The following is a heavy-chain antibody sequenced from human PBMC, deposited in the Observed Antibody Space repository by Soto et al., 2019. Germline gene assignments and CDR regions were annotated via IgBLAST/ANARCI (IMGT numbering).Heavy chain of an antibody. CDR1: GFTFSSYG. D-gene: IGHD2-2*03. V-gene: IGHV3-33*01. CDR3: ARDLLDIVVVPAAPNGIAAAGGADY. CDR2: IWYDGSNK. Sequence: GGSLRLSCAASGFTFSSYGMHWVRQAPGKGLEWVAVIWYDGSNKYYADSVKGRFTISRDNSKNTLYLQMNSLRAEDTAVYYCARDLLDIVVVPAAPNGIAAAGGADYWGQGTLVTVSS. J-gene: IGHJ4*02.